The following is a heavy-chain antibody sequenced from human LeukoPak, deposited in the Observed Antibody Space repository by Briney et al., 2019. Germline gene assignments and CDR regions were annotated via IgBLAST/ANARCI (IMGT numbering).Heavy chain of an antibody. V-gene: IGHV4-4*07. CDR1: GGSFSGYY. CDR2: VYSSGST. D-gene: IGHD6-19*01. CDR3: ARDRSSGWYVVDY. Sequence: PSETLSLTCAVYGGSFSGYYWSWIRQPPGKGLEWIGRVYSSGSTNYNPSLKSRVTMSIDTSKNQFSLKLSSVTAADTAVYYCARDRSSGWYVVDYWGQGTLVTVSS. J-gene: IGHJ4*02.